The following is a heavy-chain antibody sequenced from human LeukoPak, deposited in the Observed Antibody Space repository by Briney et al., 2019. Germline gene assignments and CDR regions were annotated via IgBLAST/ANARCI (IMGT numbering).Heavy chain of an antibody. J-gene: IGHJ3*02. CDR2: INHSGST. V-gene: IGHV4-34*01. D-gene: IGHD2-2*02. Sequence: SETLSLTCAVYGGSFSGYYWSWIRQPPGKGLEWIGEINHSGSTNYNPSPKSRVTISVDTSKNQFSLKLSSVTAADTAVYYRAAEQIVVVPAAILGPKDAFDIWGQGTMVTVSS. CDR1: GGSFSGYY. CDR3: AAEQIVVVPAAILGPKDAFDI.